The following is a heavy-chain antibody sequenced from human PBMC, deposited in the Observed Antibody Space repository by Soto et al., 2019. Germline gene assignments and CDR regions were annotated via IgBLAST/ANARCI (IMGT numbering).Heavy chain of an antibody. CDR3: ARHSYYGSGSYVDY. Sequence: SETLSLTCTVSGGSISSYYWTWIRQPPGKGLEWIGYIYYSGSTNYNPSLKSRVTISVDTSKTQFSLKLSSVTAADTAVYYCARHSYYGSGSYVDYWGQGTLVTVSS. J-gene: IGHJ4*02. CDR2: IYYSGST. CDR1: GGSISSYY. V-gene: IGHV4-59*08. D-gene: IGHD3-10*01.